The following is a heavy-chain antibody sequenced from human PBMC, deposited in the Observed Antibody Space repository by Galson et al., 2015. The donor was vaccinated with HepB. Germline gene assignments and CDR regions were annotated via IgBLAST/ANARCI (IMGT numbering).Heavy chain of an antibody. D-gene: IGHD6-19*01. Sequence: SLRLSCAASGFTFSSYGMHWVRQAPGKGLEWVAVIWYDGSNKYYADSVKGRFTISRDNSKNTLYLQMNSLRAEDTAVYYCASGQRIRQWLDHSYYYYYYMDVWGKGTTVTVSS. CDR3: ASGQRIRQWLDHSYYYYYYMDV. V-gene: IGHV3-33*01. CDR2: IWYDGSNK. J-gene: IGHJ6*03. CDR1: GFTFSSYG.